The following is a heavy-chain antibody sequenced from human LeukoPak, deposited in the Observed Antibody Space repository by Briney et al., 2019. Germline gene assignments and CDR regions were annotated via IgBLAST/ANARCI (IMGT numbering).Heavy chain of an antibody. CDR3: ARTTITMIALFYY. D-gene: IGHD3-22*01. J-gene: IGHJ4*02. CDR1: GYTFTGYY. CDR2: INPNSGGT. V-gene: IGHV1-2*06. Sequence: ASVKVSCKASGYTFTGYYMHWVRRAPGQGLEWMGRINPNSGGTNYAQKFQGRVTMTRDTSISTAYMELSSLRSEDTAVYYCARTTITMIALFYYWGQGTLVTVSS.